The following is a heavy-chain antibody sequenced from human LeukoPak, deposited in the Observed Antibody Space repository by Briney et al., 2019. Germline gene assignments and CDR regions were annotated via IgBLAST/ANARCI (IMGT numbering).Heavy chain of an antibody. CDR1: GFTFSRSW. V-gene: IGHV3-7*04. CDR3: ARDRLYSAIDI. D-gene: IGHD2-15*01. Sequence: GGSLRLSCAASGFTFSRSWIGWVRQAPGKGPEWVASTNEDGSEKYYVDSVRGRFTISRDNAKNSLYLQMYSLRAEDTAVYYCARDRLYSAIDICGQRRTLTVSS. J-gene: IGHJ3*02. CDR2: TNEDGSEK.